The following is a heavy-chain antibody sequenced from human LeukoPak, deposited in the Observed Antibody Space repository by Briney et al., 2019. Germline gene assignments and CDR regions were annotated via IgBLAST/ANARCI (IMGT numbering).Heavy chain of an antibody. Sequence: RGSLRLSCAASGFTVSSNYMSWVRQAPGKGLEWVSVIYSGGSTYYADSVKGRFTISRDNSKNTLYLQMNSLRAEDTAVYYCARVCYYDSSGYAPWGQGTLVTVSS. CDR1: GFTVSSNY. CDR3: ARVCYYDSSGYAP. CDR2: IYSGGST. J-gene: IGHJ5*02. D-gene: IGHD3-22*01. V-gene: IGHV3-53*01.